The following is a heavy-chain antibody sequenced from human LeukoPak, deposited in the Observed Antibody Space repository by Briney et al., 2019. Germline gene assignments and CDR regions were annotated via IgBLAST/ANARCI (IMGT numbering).Heavy chain of an antibody. CDR3: ARHWDIVVVPAARNNDAFDI. J-gene: IGHJ3*02. CDR2: IYYSGRT. V-gene: IGHV4-39*01. CDR1: GGSISSSSYY. Sequence: SETLSLTCTVSGGSISSSSYYWGWIRQPPGKGLGWIGSIYYSGRTYYNPSLKSRVTISVDTSKNQFSLKLSSVTAADTAVYYCARHWDIVVVPAARNNDAFDIWGQGTMVTVSS. D-gene: IGHD2-2*01.